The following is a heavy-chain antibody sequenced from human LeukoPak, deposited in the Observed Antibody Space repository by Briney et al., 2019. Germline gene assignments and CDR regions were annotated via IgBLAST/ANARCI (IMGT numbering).Heavy chain of an antibody. D-gene: IGHD4-23*01. V-gene: IGHV3-64*01. CDR3: ARRGNGGNSDYFYMDV. Sequence: GGSLRLSCATSGFTFSSYAMHWVRQAPGKGLEYVSAISSNGDSTYYANSVKGRFTISRDNSKNTLYLHMGSLRAEDMAVYYCARRGNGGNSDYFYMDVWGKGTTVTVSS. CDR1: GFTFSSYA. CDR2: ISSNGDST. J-gene: IGHJ6*03.